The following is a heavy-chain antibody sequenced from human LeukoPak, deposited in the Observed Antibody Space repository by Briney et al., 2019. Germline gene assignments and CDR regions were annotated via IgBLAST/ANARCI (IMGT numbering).Heavy chain of an antibody. V-gene: IGHV3-48*01. CDR3: ARERGHDFWSGYNDY. CDR1: GFTFSSYS. CDR2: ISSSSSTI. D-gene: IGHD3-3*01. Sequence: PGGSLRLSCAASGFTFSSYSMNWVRQAPGKGLEWVSYISSSSSTIYYADSVKGRFTISRDNAKNSLYLQMNSLRAEDTAVYYCARERGHDFWSGYNDYWGQGTLVTVSS. J-gene: IGHJ4*02.